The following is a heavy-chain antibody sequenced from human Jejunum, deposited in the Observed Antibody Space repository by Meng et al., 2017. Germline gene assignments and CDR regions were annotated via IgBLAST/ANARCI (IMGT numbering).Heavy chain of an antibody. Sequence: GESLKISCAASGFSSSNYRMNWVRQTPGKGLEWVSGISGDGATTWYADSVTGRFTISRDNSKNTLYLQMNSLRAEDTAVYYCARRSITVTTNWGAFDLWGQGTMVTVSS. D-gene: IGHD4-17*01. CDR2: ISGDGATT. CDR3: ARRSITVTTNWGAFDL. V-gene: IGHV3-23*01. CDR1: GFSSSNYR. J-gene: IGHJ3*01.